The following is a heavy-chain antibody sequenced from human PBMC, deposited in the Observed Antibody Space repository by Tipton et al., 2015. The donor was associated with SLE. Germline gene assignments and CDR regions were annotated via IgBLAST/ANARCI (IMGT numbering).Heavy chain of an antibody. CDR2: ISGSGGST. CDR3: AKGREMFFSGSYSH. CDR1: GFTFSSYA. Sequence: SLRLSCAASGFTFSSYAMSWVRQAPGKGLEWVSAISGSGGSTYYADSVKGRFTISRDNSKNTLYLQMNSLRAEDTAVYYCAKGREMFFSGSYSHWGQGTLVTVSS. D-gene: IGHD1-26*01. J-gene: IGHJ4*02. V-gene: IGHV3-23*01.